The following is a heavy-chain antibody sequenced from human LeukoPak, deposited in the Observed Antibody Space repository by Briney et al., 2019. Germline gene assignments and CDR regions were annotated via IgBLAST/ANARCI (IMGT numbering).Heavy chain of an antibody. J-gene: IGHJ4*02. CDR1: GFTVSSNY. V-gene: IGHV3-66*02. D-gene: IGHD3-22*01. CDR3: ARENYYYDSSGYYSYFDY. CDR2: IYSGGST. Sequence: GGSLRLSCAASGFTVSSNYMSWVRQAPGKGLEWVSVIYSGGSTYYADSVKGRFTISRDNSKNTLYLQMNSLRPEDTAVYYCARENYYYDSSGYYSYFDYWGQGTLVTVSS.